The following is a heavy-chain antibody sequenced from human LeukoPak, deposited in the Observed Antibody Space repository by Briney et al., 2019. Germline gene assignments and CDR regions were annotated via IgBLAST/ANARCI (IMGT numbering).Heavy chain of an antibody. V-gene: IGHV3-23*01. D-gene: IGHD7-27*01. Sequence: GGTLRLSCAASGFTFSTYGMNWVRQAPGKGLEWVSGITPDAGRTYYADSVKGRFTIYRDNSKNTVYLQMNSLGAEDTAVYYCVQDWAWGAFGYWGQGTLVTVSS. CDR2: ITPDAGRT. CDR3: VQDWAWGAFGY. J-gene: IGHJ4*02. CDR1: GFTFSTYG.